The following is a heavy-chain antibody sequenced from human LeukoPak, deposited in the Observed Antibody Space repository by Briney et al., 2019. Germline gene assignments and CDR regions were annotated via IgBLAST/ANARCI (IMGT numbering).Heavy chain of an antibody. CDR1: SGSISSGSYY. J-gene: IGHJ4*02. CDR3: AREAGYSGYELLDY. Sequence: PSETLSLTCTVSSGSISSGSYYWSWIRQPAGKGLEWIGRIYTSGSTNYNPSLKSRVTISVDTSKNQFSLKLSSVTAADTAVYYCAREAGYSGYELLDYWGQGTLVTVSS. CDR2: IYTSGST. V-gene: IGHV4-61*02. D-gene: IGHD5-12*01.